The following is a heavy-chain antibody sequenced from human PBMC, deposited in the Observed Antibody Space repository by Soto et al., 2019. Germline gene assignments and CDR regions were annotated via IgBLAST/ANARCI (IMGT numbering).Heavy chain of an antibody. CDR2: TSPFNGNT. CDR3: ARRGQRDVYNPTYYYYEGMDV. Sequence: QVQLVQSGAEVKKPGASVRVSCKTSGYMFSNYGVSWVRQAPGQGLEWLGWTSPFNGNTNYAQKFQGRITMTADTSTRTAYMELRSLRSDDTAVYFCARRGQRDVYNPTYYYYEGMDVWGQGTAVSVSS. V-gene: IGHV1-18*01. D-gene: IGHD1-1*01. J-gene: IGHJ6*02. CDR1: GYMFSNYG.